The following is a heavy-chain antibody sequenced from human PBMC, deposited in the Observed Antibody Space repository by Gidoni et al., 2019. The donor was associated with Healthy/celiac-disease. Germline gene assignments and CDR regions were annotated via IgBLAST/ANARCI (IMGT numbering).Heavy chain of an antibody. Sequence: QVQLQESGPGLVKPSQTLSLTCTVSGGSISSGRYYWSWIRQPAGKGLEWIGRIYTSGSTNYNPSLKSRVTISVDTSKNQFSLKLSSVTAADTAVYYCARVLHYYYYMDVWGKGTTVTVSS. J-gene: IGHJ6*03. CDR2: IYTSGST. CDR3: ARVLHYYYYMDV. CDR1: GGSISSGRYY. V-gene: IGHV4-61*02.